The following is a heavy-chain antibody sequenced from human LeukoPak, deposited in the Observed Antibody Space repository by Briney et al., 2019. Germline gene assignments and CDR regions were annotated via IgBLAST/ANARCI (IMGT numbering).Heavy chain of an antibody. Sequence: ASVKVSCKASGGTFSSYAISWVRQAPGQGLEWMGGIIPIFGTANYAQKLQGRVTMTTDTSTSTAYMELRSLRSDDTAVYYCARDIEWFGEFSPNFDYWGQGTLVTVSS. V-gene: IGHV1-69*05. D-gene: IGHD3-10*01. J-gene: IGHJ4*02. CDR1: GGTFSSYA. CDR3: ARDIEWFGEFSPNFDY. CDR2: IIPIFGTA.